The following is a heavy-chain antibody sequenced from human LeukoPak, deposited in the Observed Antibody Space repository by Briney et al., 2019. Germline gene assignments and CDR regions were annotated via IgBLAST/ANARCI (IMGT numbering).Heavy chain of an antibody. J-gene: IGHJ4*02. V-gene: IGHV3-23*01. Sequence: GGSLRLSCAASGFTFSNYGMSWVRQAPGKGLEWVSAITGSGATTYYADSVKGRFTISRDNPKNTVYLQMNSLRPGDTAVYYCARGSDYGDSLNYFDYWGQGTLVTVSS. CDR2: ITGSGATT. CDR3: ARGSDYGDSLNYFDY. D-gene: IGHD4-17*01. CDR1: GFTFSNYG.